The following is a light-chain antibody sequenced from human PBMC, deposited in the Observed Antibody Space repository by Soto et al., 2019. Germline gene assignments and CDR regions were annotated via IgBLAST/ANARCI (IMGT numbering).Light chain of an antibody. CDR3: QQYENLPT. J-gene: IGKJ5*01. V-gene: IGKV1-33*01. CDR1: QNINNY. CDR2: DAS. Sequence: DIQMTQSPSSLSATVGDRVSITCQASQNINNYLNWYQQKPGRAPKLLIYDASNLEAGVPSRFRGSGSGTDFTFTISRLQPEDIATYYCQQYENLPTFGQGTRLE.